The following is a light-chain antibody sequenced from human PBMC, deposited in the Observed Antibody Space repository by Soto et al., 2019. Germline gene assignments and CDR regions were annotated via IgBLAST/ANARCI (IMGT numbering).Light chain of an antibody. V-gene: IGLV2-14*01. CDR3: CSYTTRTTLYV. CDR2: EVS. Sequence: QSVLTQPASVSGSPGQSITISCTGTSSDVGSYNYVSWYQLHPGKAPKLMIYEVSNRPSGVSNRFSGSKSGDTASLTISGLQAEDEADYYCCSYTTRTTLYVFGTGTKV. J-gene: IGLJ1*01. CDR1: SSDVGSYNY.